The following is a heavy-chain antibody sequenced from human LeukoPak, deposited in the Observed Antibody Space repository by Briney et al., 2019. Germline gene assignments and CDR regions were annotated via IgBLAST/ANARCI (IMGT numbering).Heavy chain of an antibody. J-gene: IGHJ5*02. CDR3: ARHGTTIFGVVNT. V-gene: IGHV5-51*01. CDR1: GYIFTSYW. Sequence: GXSLQISCKGSGYIFTSYWIGWVRQVPGKGLEWMGIIYPGDSDTRYSPSFQGQVTISADKSISTAYLQWSSLKASDTAMYYCARHGTTIFGVVNTWGQGTLVTVSS. CDR2: IYPGDSDT. D-gene: IGHD3-3*01.